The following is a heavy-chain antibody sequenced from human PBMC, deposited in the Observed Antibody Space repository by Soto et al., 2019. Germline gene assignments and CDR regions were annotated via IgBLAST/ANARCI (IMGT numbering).Heavy chain of an antibody. CDR3: ARDGDSSDYYYYGMDV. CDR2: ISAYNGNT. CDR1: GYTFTSYG. V-gene: IGHV1-18*01. D-gene: IGHD3-22*01. Sequence: ASVKVSCKASGYTFTSYGISWLRQSPGQGLEWMGWISAYNGNTNYAQKLQGRVTMTTDTSTSTAYMELRSLRSDDTAVYYCARDGDSSDYYYYGMDVWGQGTTVTVSS. J-gene: IGHJ6*02.